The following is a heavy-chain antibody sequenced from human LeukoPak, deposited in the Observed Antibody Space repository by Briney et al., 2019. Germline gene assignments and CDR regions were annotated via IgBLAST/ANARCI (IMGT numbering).Heavy chain of an antibody. Sequence: SETLSLTCTVSGASVSSGSNYWSWIRQPPGKGLEWIGYIHYSGYTNYNPSLKSRVTISADTSKNQFSLKLSSVTAADTAVYYCARGRDDYDSSGYLPFQHWGQGTLVSVSS. CDR3: ARGRDDYDSSGYLPFQH. V-gene: IGHV4-61*01. CDR1: GASVSSGSNY. D-gene: IGHD3-22*01. J-gene: IGHJ1*01. CDR2: IHYSGYT.